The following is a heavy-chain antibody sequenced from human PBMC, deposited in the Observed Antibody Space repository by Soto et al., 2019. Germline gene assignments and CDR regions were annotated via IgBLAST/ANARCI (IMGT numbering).Heavy chain of an antibody. J-gene: IGHJ4*02. CDR3: ARDTYDPLDY. D-gene: IGHD3-16*01. CDR1: GYTFTDLY. V-gene: IGHV1-2*02. Sequence: QVQLVQSGADVKKPGASVRVSCKPSGYTFTDLYIHWERQAPGLGLEWMGWIDPKSGVSRKTQKFQGSLTMTRDPSTNTVYMELSSLRSDDTAVYYCARDTYDPLDYWGQGTRVTVSS. CDR2: IDPKSGVS.